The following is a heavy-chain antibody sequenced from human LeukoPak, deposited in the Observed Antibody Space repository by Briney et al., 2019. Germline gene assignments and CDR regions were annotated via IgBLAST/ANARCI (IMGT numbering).Heavy chain of an antibody. Sequence: EASVKVSCKASGYTFTSYGISWVRQAPGQGLEWMGWISAYNGNTNYGQKLQGRVTMTTDTSTSTAYMELRSLRSDDTAVYYCARAPKYYGDYSPYFDYWGQGTLVTVSS. CDR1: GYTFTSYG. V-gene: IGHV1-18*01. CDR2: ISAYNGNT. D-gene: IGHD4-17*01. J-gene: IGHJ4*02. CDR3: ARAPKYYGDYSPYFDY.